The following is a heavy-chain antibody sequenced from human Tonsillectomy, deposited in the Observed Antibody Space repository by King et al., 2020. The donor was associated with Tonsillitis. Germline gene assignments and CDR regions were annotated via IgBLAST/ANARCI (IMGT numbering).Heavy chain of an antibody. V-gene: IGHV3-23*04. CDR3: AKEIVGATTWYYGMDV. J-gene: IGHJ6*02. CDR1: GFTFSSYA. CDR2: ISGSGCST. Sequence: VQLVESGGGLVQPGGSLRLSCAASGFTFSSYARSWVRQATGKGLEWVSAISGSGCSTYYADSAKGRFTISRDNSKNTLYLQMNSLRAADTAVYYCAKEIVGATTWYYGMDVWGQGTTVTVSS. D-gene: IGHD1-26*01.